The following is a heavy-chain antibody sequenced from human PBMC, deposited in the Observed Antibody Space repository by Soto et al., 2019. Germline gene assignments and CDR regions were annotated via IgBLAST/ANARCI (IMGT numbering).Heavy chain of an antibody. J-gene: IGHJ5*02. Sequence: QLQLQESGPGLVKPSETLSLACSVSGASVSGGTYYWGWIRQPPGKGLEWVGDVHYSGITHYNPSLMRRATISVDTSHNQFSLKLSSVTAADTVVYYCARRAHGYPTNWFDPWGQGTLVIVSS. D-gene: IGHD3-22*01. CDR1: GASVSGGTYY. CDR2: VHYSGIT. V-gene: IGHV4-39*01. CDR3: ARRAHGYPTNWFDP.